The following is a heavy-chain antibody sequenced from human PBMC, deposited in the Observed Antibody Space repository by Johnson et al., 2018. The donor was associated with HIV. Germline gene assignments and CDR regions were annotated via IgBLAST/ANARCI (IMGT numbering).Heavy chain of an antibody. CDR3: AREISRYYYDYAAFDL. J-gene: IGHJ3*01. V-gene: IGHV3-13*01. CDR1: GFTFSSYD. Sequence: VQLVESGGGLVQPGGSLRLSCAASGFTFSSYDMHWVRQATGKGLEWVSAIGTAGDTYYPGSVKGRFTISRDNSRSTVYLHIINLRADDTALYYCAREISRYYYDYAAFDLWGQGTTVTVSS. D-gene: IGHD3-22*01. CDR2: IGTAGDT.